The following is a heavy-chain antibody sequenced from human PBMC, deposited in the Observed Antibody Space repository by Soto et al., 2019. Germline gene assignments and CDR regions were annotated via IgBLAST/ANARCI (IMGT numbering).Heavy chain of an antibody. CDR3: ARAYRENYFYGMDV. D-gene: IGHD1-26*01. V-gene: IGHV1-69*01. CDR1: GGSFSNYA. CDR2: IIPMFGIG. Sequence: QVQLVQSGAEVKMPGSSVRVSCKASGGSFSNYAISWVRQAPGQGLEWMGGIIPMFGIGNYAEKFLGRVTITADESTSTSHMELSSLRSEDTAVYFCARAYRENYFYGMDVWGQGTTVTVSS. J-gene: IGHJ6*02.